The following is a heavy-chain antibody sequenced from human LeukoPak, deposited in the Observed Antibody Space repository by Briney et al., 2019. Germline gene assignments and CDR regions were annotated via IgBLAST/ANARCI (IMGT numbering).Heavy chain of an antibody. Sequence: GGSLRLSCAASGFAFSSYAMSWVRQAPGKGLEWVSAISGSGGSTYYADSVKGRFIISRDNSKNTLYLQMNSLRAEDTAVYYCAKDWASWYDYWGQGTLVTVSS. CDR2: ISGSGGST. CDR1: GFAFSSYA. D-gene: IGHD6-13*01. V-gene: IGHV3-23*01. J-gene: IGHJ4*02. CDR3: AKDWASWYDY.